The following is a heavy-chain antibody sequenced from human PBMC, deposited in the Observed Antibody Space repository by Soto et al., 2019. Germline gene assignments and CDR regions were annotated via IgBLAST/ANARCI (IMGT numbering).Heavy chain of an antibody. J-gene: IGHJ4*02. V-gene: IGHV3-53*01. CDR1: GFTVSNNY. D-gene: IGHD3-10*01. CDR2: IYSGGYT. Sequence: EVQLVESGGGLIQPGGSLRLSCAVSGFTVSNNYMSWVRQAPGKGLEGVSVIYSGGYTAYGDSVKGRFTISRDNSKNTIFFKMKSLGAGDAAVYFWAAGPGGGGYWGQGTLVTVSS. CDR3: AAGPGGGGY.